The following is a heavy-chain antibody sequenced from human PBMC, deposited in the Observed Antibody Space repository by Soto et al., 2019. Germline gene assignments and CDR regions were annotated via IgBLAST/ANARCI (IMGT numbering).Heavy chain of an antibody. CDR1: GYTFTSYG. V-gene: IGHV1-69*13. CDR3: AHRTVETTFDY. D-gene: IGHD1-1*01. J-gene: IGHJ4*02. Sequence: SVKVSCKASGYTFTSYGISWVRQAPGQGLEWMGGIIPTFGKANYAQKFQGRVTITADESTSTAYMELSSLRSEDTATYYCAHRTVETTFDYWGQRTPVTVSS. CDR2: IIPTFGKA.